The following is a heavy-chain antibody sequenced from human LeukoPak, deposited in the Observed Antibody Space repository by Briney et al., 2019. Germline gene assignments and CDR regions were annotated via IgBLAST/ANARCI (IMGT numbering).Heavy chain of an antibody. J-gene: IGHJ4*02. CDR3: ARRPRYYGSGSYRGYYFDY. CDR2: IYYSGST. Sequence: SETLSLTCTVSGGSISSSSYYWGWIRQPPGKGLEWIGSIYYSGSTYYNPSLKSRVTISVDTSKNQFSLRLTSVTAADTAVYYCARRPRYYGSGSYRGYYFDYWGQGTLVTVSS. CDR1: GGSISSSSYY. D-gene: IGHD3-10*01. V-gene: IGHV4-39*01.